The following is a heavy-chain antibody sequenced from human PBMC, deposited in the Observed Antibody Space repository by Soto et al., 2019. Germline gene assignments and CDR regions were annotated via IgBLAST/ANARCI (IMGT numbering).Heavy chain of an antibody. CDR3: ARDLNWNYRDY. J-gene: IGHJ4*02. V-gene: IGHV3-7*01. D-gene: IGHD1-20*01. CDR2: IKEDGSEK. CDR1: GFTFSSYW. Sequence: GGSLRLSCAASGFTFSSYWMTWVRQAPGKGLEWMANIKEDGSEKYYVDSVKGRFTISRDNAKNSLYLEMNSLSVEDTAVYYCARDLNWNYRDYWGQGTLVTVSS.